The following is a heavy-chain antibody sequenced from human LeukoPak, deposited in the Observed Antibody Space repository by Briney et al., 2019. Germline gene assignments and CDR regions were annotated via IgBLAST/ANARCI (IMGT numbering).Heavy chain of an antibody. CDR3: ARGNERYARFDF. J-gene: IGHJ4*02. V-gene: IGHV4-39*01. CDR2: IYYSGST. CDR1: GGSIRSTSYY. Sequence: SETLSLTCTVSGGSIRSTSYYWGWIRQPPGKGLEWIGSIYYSGSTYYNPSPKSRVTISVDTSKNQFSLKLSSVTAADTAVYYCARGNERYARFDFWGQGTLVSVSS. D-gene: IGHD1-1*01.